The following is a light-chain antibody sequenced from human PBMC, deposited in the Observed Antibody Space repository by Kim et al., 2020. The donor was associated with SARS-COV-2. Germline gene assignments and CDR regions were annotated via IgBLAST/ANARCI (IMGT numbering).Light chain of an antibody. V-gene: IGKV1-5*01. CDR2: DVS. J-gene: IGKJ5*01. CDR1: RCTYTW. Sequence: GDRVTITCRPCRCTYTWSAGYQQKPGRVPNLLIYDVSSLERGEPARVSGSGTWTEFTLTISSLQPDDFATYYCQEYHTYSRTFRQET. CDR3: QEYHTYSRT.